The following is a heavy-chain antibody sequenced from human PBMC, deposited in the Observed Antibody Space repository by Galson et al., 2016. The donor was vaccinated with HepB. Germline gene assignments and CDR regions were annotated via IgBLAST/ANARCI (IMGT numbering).Heavy chain of an antibody. CDR1: GDSIRSYY. V-gene: IGHV4-59*01. CDR2: IYYSGST. J-gene: IGHJ6*02. CDR3: ARVLTTTRNSYYGLDV. Sequence: SETLSLTCTVSGDSIRSYYWSWIRQPPGKGLEWMGYIYYSGSTNYNPSFKSRLTIPLDTSKNQFSLKLRSMTAADMAVYYCARVLTTTRNSYYGLDVWGPGTPVTVS. D-gene: IGHD1-1*01.